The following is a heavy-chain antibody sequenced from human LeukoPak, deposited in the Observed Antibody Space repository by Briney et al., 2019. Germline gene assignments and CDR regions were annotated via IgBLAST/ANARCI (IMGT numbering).Heavy chain of an antibody. Sequence: PGGSLRLSCAASGFTFSSYSMNWVRQAPGKGLEWVSSISSSSSYIYYADSVKGRFTISRDNAKNSLYLQMNSLRAEDTAVYYCARDPSPSYTAMVESYFDYWGQGTLVTVSS. CDR1: GFTFSSYS. CDR2: ISSSSSYI. J-gene: IGHJ4*02. V-gene: IGHV3-21*01. D-gene: IGHD5-18*01. CDR3: ARDPSPSYTAMVESYFDY.